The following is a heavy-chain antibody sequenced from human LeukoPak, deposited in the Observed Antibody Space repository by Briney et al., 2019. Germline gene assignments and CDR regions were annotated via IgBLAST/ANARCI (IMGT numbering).Heavy chain of an antibody. CDR3: VRDSRYGSGWFEDGLDF. CDR2: INDRGST. V-gene: IGHV4-59*02. CDR1: GDSVRSYY. Sequence: SETLSLTCTVSGDSVRSYYWSWIRQPPGQGLEWLGHINDRGSTNYNPSLQGRVTISIDTSKNQFSLKVNSVTAADTAVYYCVRDSRYGSGWFEDGLDFWGQGATVTVSS. J-gene: IGHJ6*02. D-gene: IGHD6-13*01.